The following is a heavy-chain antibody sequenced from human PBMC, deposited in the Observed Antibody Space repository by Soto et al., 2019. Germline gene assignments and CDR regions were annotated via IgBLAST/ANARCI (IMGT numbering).Heavy chain of an antibody. Sequence: SETLSLTCAVYNGSFSAYYWTWIRQPPGKGLEWIGEINHSGSTNYNPSLKSRVTISVDTSKNQFSLKLSSVTAAGTAVYYCARDSTRRGACDIWGQGTMVTVSS. J-gene: IGHJ3*02. CDR2: INHSGST. V-gene: IGHV4-34*01. CDR1: NGSFSAYY. D-gene: IGHD2-2*01. CDR3: ARDSTRRGACDI.